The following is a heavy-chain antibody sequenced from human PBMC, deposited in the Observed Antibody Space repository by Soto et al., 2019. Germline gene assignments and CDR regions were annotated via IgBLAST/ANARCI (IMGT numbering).Heavy chain of an antibody. CDR1: GASISRGGFP. V-gene: IGHV4-39*01. J-gene: IGHJ4*02. CDR3: ARRGSGHTFDY. Sequence: QLQLQESGPGLVKPSETLSRTCAVSGASISRGGFPWGWIRQPPGQGLEWIGSLYRGSTYYDPSLKSRVTLSADTSKNQFSLTLSSVTAADTAVYYCARRGSGHTFDYWGQGTLVTVSS. D-gene: IGHD3-10*01. CDR2: LYRGST.